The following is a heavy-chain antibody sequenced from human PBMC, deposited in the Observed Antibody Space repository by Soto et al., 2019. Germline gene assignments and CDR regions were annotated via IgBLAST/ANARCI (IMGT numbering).Heavy chain of an antibody. Sequence: PGGSLRLSCAASGFTFSKFWMYWFRQAPGKGLVWVSRIKPDGSGTTYADSVKGRFTISRDNAKNTLYLQMNSLRDDDTAVYYCARPSSGWENWFDPWGQGTLVTVSS. CDR1: GFTFSKFW. J-gene: IGHJ5*02. V-gene: IGHV3-74*03. CDR2: IKPDGSGT. D-gene: IGHD6-19*01. CDR3: ARPSSGWENWFDP.